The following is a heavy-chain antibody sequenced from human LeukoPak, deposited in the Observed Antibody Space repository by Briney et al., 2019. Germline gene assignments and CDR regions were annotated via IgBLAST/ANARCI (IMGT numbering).Heavy chain of an antibody. V-gene: IGHV4-31*03. D-gene: IGHD5-18*01. CDR1: GGSISSGGYY. CDR3: ARVLRGYSYGYQIGAWYFDL. CDR2: IYYSGST. Sequence: PSETLSLTCTVSGGSISSGGYYWSWIRQHPGKGLEWIGYIYYSGSTYYNPSLKSRVTISLDTSKNQFSLKLSSVTAADMAVYYCARVLRGYSYGYQIGAWYFDLWGRGTLVTVSS. J-gene: IGHJ2*01.